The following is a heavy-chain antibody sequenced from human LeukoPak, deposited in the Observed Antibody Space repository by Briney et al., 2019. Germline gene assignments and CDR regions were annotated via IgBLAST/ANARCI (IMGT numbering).Heavy chain of an antibody. D-gene: IGHD5-12*01. J-gene: IGHJ4*02. Sequence: TSETLSLTCTVSGGSISPYYWSWIRQPPGKGLEWIGYIYSSANTNYNPSLKGRVTMSVDTSKNQFSLTLSSVTAADTAVYYCASSIVATITSFDYWGQGTLVTVSS. CDR2: IYSSANT. V-gene: IGHV4-59*08. CDR1: GGSISPYY. CDR3: ASSIVATITSFDY.